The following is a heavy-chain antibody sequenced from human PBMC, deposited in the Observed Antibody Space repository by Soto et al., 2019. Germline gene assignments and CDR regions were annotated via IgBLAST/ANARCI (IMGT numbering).Heavy chain of an antibody. D-gene: IGHD6-6*01. CDR3: ARGIEYSSSLWFDP. Sequence: SETLSLTCAVYGGSFSGYYWSWIRQPPGKGLEWIGEINHSGSTNYNPSLKSRVTISVDTSKNQFSLKLSSVTAADTAVYYCARGIEYSSSLWFDPWGQGTLVTVSS. CDR1: GGSFSGYY. V-gene: IGHV4-34*01. CDR2: INHSGST. J-gene: IGHJ5*02.